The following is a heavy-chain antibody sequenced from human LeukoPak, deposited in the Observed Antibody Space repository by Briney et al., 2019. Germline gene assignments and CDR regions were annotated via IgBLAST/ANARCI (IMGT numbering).Heavy chain of an antibody. CDR2: VYYTGST. D-gene: IGHD1-26*01. CDR1: GGYISSSGYC. Sequence: KPSETLSLTCTVSGGYISSSGYCWDWIRQPPGKGLEWIGTVYYTGSTYYNPSLKSRVTMSMDTSKSQFSLNLRSVTAADTAVYYCARDDRVSGTFLRWFDPWGQGTLVTVSS. V-gene: IGHV4-39*07. CDR3: ARDDRVSGTFLRWFDP. J-gene: IGHJ5*02.